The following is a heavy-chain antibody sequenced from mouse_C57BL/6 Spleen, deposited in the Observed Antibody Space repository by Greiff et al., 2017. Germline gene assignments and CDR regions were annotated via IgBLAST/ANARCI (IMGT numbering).Heavy chain of an antibody. CDR3: ARGIDYGSSLYYFDY. CDR2: ISDGGSYT. V-gene: IGHV5-4*01. Sequence: EVLLVESGGGLVKPGGSLKLSCAASGFTFSSYAMSWVRQTPEKRLEWVATISDGGSYTYYPDNVKGRFTISRDNAKNNLYLQMSHLKSEDTAMYYCARGIDYGSSLYYFDYWGQGTTLTVSS. CDR1: GFTFSSYA. D-gene: IGHD1-1*01. J-gene: IGHJ2*01.